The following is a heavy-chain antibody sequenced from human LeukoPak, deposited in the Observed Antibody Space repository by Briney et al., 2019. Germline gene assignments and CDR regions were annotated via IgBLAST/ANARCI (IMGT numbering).Heavy chain of an antibody. CDR3: ARVVFVGYCSGGSCWGWFDP. J-gene: IGHJ5*02. D-gene: IGHD2-15*01. CDR1: GGSISSSSYY. Sequence: SETLSLTCTVSGGSISSSSYYWGWIRQPPGKGLEWIGSIYYSGSTYYNPSLKSRVTISVDTSKNQFSLKLSSVTAADTAVYYCARVVFVGYCSGGSCWGWFDPWGQGTLVTVSS. V-gene: IGHV4-39*01. CDR2: IYYSGST.